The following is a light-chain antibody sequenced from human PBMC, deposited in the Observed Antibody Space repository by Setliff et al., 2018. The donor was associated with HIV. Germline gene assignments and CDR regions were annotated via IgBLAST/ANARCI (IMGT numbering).Light chain of an antibody. CDR1: SSVIANSNV. Sequence: QSALAQPASVSGSPGQSITISCTGTSSVIANSNVVSWYQQHPGKAPKLLIYDVSKRPSGISSRFSASESGNTASLTISGLQADDEADYYCCAFAGIYVFGTGTKVTVL. V-gene: IGLV2-23*02. CDR3: CAFAGIYV. J-gene: IGLJ1*01. CDR2: DVS.